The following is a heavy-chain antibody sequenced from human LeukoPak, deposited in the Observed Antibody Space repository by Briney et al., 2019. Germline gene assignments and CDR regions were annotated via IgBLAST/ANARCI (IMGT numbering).Heavy chain of an antibody. CDR1: GFIFSSYS. D-gene: IGHD2-15*01. Sequence: GGSLRLSCAASGFIFSSYSMNWVRQAPGKGLEWVSYISSSSSTIYYADSVKGRFIISRDNAKNSLYLQMNSLRAEDTAVYYCAKDRGYYCSGGSCYGDDTSDYWGQGTLVTVSS. J-gene: IGHJ4*02. V-gene: IGHV3-48*01. CDR2: ISSSSSTI. CDR3: AKDRGYYCSGGSCYGDDTSDY.